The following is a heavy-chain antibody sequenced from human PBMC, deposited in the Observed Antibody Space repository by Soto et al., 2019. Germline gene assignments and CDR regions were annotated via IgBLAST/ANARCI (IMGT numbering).Heavy chain of an antibody. J-gene: IGHJ4*02. CDR2: IYYSGST. CDR1: GGSISSYY. D-gene: IGHD6-6*01. CDR3: ARMSRPRTPLDY. Sequence: SETLSLTCTVSGGSISSYYWSWIRQPPGKGLEWIGYIYYSGSTNYNPSLKSRVTISVDTSKNQFSLKLSSVTAADTAVYYCARMSRPRTPLDYWGQGTLVTVSS. V-gene: IGHV4-59*01.